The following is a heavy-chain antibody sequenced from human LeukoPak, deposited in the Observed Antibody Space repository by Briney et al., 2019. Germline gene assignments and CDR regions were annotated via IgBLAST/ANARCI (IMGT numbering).Heavy chain of an antibody. J-gene: IGHJ5*01. Sequence: GGSLRLSCAASGFTFSSYGMHWVRQALGKGLEWVALIWYDGSNKYYADSVKGRLTISRDNSKNTLYLQMNSLRAEDTAVYYCAGGGPRGYSQFDFWGQGTLVTVSS. D-gene: IGHD6-13*01. V-gene: IGHV3-33*01. CDR1: GFTFSSYG. CDR3: AGGGPRGYSQFDF. CDR2: IWYDGSNK.